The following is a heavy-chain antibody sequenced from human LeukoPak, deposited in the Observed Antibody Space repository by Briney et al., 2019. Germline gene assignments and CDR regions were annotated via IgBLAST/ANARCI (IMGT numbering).Heavy chain of an antibody. V-gene: IGHV4-39*07. CDR2: IYYSGST. CDR1: GGSISSSSYY. D-gene: IGHD3-9*01. Sequence: ASETLSLTCTVSGGSISSSSYYWGWIRQPPGKGLEWIGSIYYSGSTYYNLSLKSRVTISVDTSKNQFSLKLSSVTAADTAVYYCARENTGFYYFDYWGQGTLVTVSS. J-gene: IGHJ4*02. CDR3: ARENTGFYYFDY.